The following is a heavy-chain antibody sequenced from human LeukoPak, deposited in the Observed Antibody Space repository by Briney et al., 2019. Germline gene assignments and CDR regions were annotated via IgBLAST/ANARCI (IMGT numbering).Heavy chain of an antibody. CDR3: AKGFVSSGPPGAFDI. CDR2: ISGSGGST. CDR1: GFTFSSYA. Sequence: GGSLRLFCAASGFTFSSYAMSWVRHAPGKGLEWVSAISGSGGSTYYADSVKGRFTISRDNSKNTLYLQMNSLRAEDTAVYYCAKGFVSSGPPGAFDIWGQGTMVTVSS. D-gene: IGHD3-16*01. J-gene: IGHJ3*02. V-gene: IGHV3-23*01.